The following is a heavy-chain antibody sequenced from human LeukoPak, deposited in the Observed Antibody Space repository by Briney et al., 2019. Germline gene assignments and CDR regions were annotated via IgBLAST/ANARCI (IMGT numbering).Heavy chain of an antibody. CDR3: AKGPLIEVAGTTWDY. CDR2: ISGSGGSS. V-gene: IGHV3-23*01. J-gene: IGHJ4*02. D-gene: IGHD6-19*01. CDR1: GFTFSIYA. Sequence: PGGSLRLSCAASGFTFSIYAMSWVRQFPGKGLEWVSAISGSGGSSYYADSVKGRFTISRDNSKNTLHLQMNSLRAEDTAVYYCAKGPLIEVAGTTWDYWGRGTLVTVSS.